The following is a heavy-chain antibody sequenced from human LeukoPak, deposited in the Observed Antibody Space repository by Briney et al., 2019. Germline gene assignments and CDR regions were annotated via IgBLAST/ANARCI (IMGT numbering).Heavy chain of an antibody. CDR3: AREDRYCSSTSCYTWDY. CDR2: IYFRGSI. J-gene: IGHJ4*02. Sequence: SETLSLTCTVSGVSISSSNYFWAWIRQSPGKGLEWIGRIYFRGSISSSPSLKSRVTISIDASKNQFPLKLTSVTAADTAVYYCAREDRYCSSTSCYTWDYWGQGTLVAV. D-gene: IGHD2-2*02. V-gene: IGHV4-39*06. CDR1: GVSISSSNYF.